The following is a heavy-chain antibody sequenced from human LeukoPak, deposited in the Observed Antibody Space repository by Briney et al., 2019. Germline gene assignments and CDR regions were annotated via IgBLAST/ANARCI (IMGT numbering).Heavy chain of an antibody. D-gene: IGHD6-13*01. Sequence: ASVKVSCKASGYAFTGYYMHWVRQAPGQGLEWMGWINPNSGGTNYAQKSQGRVTMTRDTSISTAYMELSRLRSDGTAVYYCARFPSSSSWYDDYWGQGTLVTVSS. J-gene: IGHJ4*02. CDR3: ARFPSSSSWYDDY. CDR2: INPNSGGT. V-gene: IGHV1-2*02. CDR1: GYAFTGYY.